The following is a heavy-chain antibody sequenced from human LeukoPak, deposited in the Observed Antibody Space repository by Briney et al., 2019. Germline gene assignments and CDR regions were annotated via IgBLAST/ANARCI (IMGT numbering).Heavy chain of an antibody. CDR2: IYYSGST. V-gene: IGHV4-39*07. J-gene: IGHJ4*02. CDR1: GGSISSTRYY. D-gene: IGHD2-2*01. Sequence: SETLSLTCTVSGGSISSTRYYWGWIRQPPGKGLEWIGSIYYSGSTYYNPSLKSRVTISVDTSKNQFSLKLSSVTAADTAVYYCARDERGSSAQYRGYYFDYWGQGTLVTVSS. CDR3: ARDERGSSAQYRGYYFDY.